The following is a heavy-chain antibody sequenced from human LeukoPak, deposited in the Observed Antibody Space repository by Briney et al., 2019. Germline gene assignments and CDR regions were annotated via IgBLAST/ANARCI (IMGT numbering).Heavy chain of an antibody. V-gene: IGHV3-23*01. CDR3: ANEGYCSSTSCLPHDY. Sequence: GGSLRLSCAASGFTFASYAMSWVRQAPGKGLEWVSTISGSGGTTFYVDSLKGRFTISRDNSKNTLYLQMNSLRAEDTAVYYCANEGYCSSTSCLPHDYWGQGTLVTVSS. CDR1: GFTFASYA. J-gene: IGHJ4*02. CDR2: ISGSGGTT. D-gene: IGHD2-2*01.